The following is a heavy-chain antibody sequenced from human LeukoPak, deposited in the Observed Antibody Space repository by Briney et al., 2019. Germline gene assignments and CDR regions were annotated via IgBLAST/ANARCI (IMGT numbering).Heavy chain of an antibody. J-gene: IGHJ4*02. CDR3: AKDRERWLQSYYFDY. Sequence: GRSLRLSCAASGFTFSSYGMHWVRQAPGKGLEWVAVIWYDGSNKYYADSVKGRFTISRDNSKNTLYLQMNSLRAEDTAVYYCAKDRERWLQSYYFDYWGQGTLVTVSS. D-gene: IGHD5-24*01. CDR2: IWYDGSNK. V-gene: IGHV3-33*06. CDR1: GFTFSSYG.